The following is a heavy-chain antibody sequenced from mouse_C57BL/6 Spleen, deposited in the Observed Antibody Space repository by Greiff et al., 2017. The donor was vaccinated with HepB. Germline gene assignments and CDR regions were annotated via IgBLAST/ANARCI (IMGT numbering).Heavy chain of an antibody. CDR2: IYPRSGNT. V-gene: IGHV1-81*01. D-gene: IGHD1-1*01. CDR1: GYTFTSYG. Sequence: VQLQQSGAELARPGASVKLSCKASGYTFTSYGISWVKQRTGQGLEWIGEIYPRSGNTYYNEKFKGKATLTADKSSSTAYMELRSLTSEDSAVYFCARLRYYGSSHYYAMDYWGQGTSVTVSS. CDR3: ARLRYYGSSHYYAMDY. J-gene: IGHJ4*01.